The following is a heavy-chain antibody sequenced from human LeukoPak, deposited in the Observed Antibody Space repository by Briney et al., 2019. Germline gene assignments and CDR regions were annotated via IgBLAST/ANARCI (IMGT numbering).Heavy chain of an antibody. D-gene: IGHD1-7*01. Sequence: EGSLRLSCAASGFTFSSYWMSWVRQAPGKGLEWVANIKQDGSEKYYVDSVKGRFTISRDNAKNSLYLQMNSLRAEDTAVYYCARSNWNYYFDYWGQGTLVTVSS. CDR1: GFTFSSYW. CDR2: IKQDGSEK. J-gene: IGHJ4*02. CDR3: ARSNWNYYFDY. V-gene: IGHV3-7*01.